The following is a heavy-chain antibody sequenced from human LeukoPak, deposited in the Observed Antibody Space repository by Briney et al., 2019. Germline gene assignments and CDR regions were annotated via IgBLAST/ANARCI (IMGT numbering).Heavy chain of an antibody. Sequence: GGSLRLSCAASGFTFSKYGIHWVRQAPGKGLEWVAFIRYDGSNKYYADSVKGRFTISRDNSKNTLYMQMNSLRAEDTAVYYCAKSSDLLTGYYSYFEYWGHGTLVTVAS. CDR3: AKSSDLLTGYYSYFEY. CDR1: GFTFSKYG. V-gene: IGHV3-30*02. CDR2: IRYDGSNK. D-gene: IGHD3-9*01. J-gene: IGHJ4*01.